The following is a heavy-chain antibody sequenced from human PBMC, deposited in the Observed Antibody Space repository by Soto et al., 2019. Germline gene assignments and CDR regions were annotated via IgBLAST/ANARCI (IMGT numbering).Heavy chain of an antibody. V-gene: IGHV1-69*13. CDR3: ARKEGVCSSTSCYVRYYYYGMDV. J-gene: IGHJ6*02. Sequence: SVKVSCKASGGTFSSYAISWVRQAPGHGLEWMGGIIPIFGTANYAQKFQGRVTITADESTSTAYMELSSLRSEDTAVYYCARKEGVCSSTSCYVRYYYYGMDVWGQGTTVTVSS. D-gene: IGHD2-2*01. CDR2: IIPIFGTA. CDR1: GGTFSSYA.